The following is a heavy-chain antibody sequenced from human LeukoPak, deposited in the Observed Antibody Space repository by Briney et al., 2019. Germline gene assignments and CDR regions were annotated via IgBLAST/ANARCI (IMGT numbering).Heavy chain of an antibody. J-gene: IGHJ1*01. Sequence: GGSLRLSCAASGFTVSSTYMSWVRQAPGKGLEWVSVIYSGGTTYHADSVKGRLTISRDSSKNTLYLQMNSLRADDTAVYYCAGSYYYQYFQHWGQGTLVTVSS. CDR1: GFTVSSTY. CDR3: AGSYYYQYFQH. V-gene: IGHV3-53*01. CDR2: IYSGGTT. D-gene: IGHD3-22*01.